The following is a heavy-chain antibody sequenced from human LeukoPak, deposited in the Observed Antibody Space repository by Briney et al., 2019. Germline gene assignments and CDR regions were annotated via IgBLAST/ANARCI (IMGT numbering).Heavy chain of an antibody. CDR3: ARGSDSTAYYYYYYMDV. V-gene: IGHV1-2*02. D-gene: IGHD2-21*02. J-gene: IGHJ6*03. CDR1: GYTFTGYY. CDR2: MNPNSGGT. Sequence: ASVKVSCKASGYTFTGYYMHWVRQAPGQGLEWMGWMNPNSGGTNYAQKFQGRVTMTRDTSISTAYVELSRLRSGDTAVYYCARGSDSTAYYYYYYMDVWGKGTTVTVSS.